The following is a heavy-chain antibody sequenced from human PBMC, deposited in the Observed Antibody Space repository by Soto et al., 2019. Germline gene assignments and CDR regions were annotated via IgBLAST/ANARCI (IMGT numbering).Heavy chain of an antibody. CDR3: ARDRSFDI. J-gene: IGHJ3*02. Sequence: LCGGSISSGGYYWSWIRQHPGKGLEWIGNIYYSGSTYYNPSLESRVTISVDTSKNQFSLKLSSVTAADTAVYYCARDRSFDIWGQGTMVTVSS. CDR1: GGSISSGGYY. D-gene: IGHD3-16*02. CDR2: IYYSGST. V-gene: IGHV4-31*02.